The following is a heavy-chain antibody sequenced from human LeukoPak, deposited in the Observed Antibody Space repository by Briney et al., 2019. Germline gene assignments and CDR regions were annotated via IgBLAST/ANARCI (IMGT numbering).Heavy chain of an antibody. Sequence: GGSLRLSCAASGFTFSSYEMNWVRQAPGKGLEWVSYISSSGSTIYYADSVKGRFTISRDNAKNSLYLQMNSLRAEDTAGYYFAKVGVGGVNFDYGAQEPRATV. J-gene: IGHJ4*02. CDR3: AKVGVGGVNFDY. CDR2: ISSSGSTI. CDR1: GFTFSSYE. D-gene: IGHD3-16*01. V-gene: IGHV3-48*03.